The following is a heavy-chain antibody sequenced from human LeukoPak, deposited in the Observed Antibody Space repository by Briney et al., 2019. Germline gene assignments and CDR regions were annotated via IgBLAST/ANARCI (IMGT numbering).Heavy chain of an antibody. CDR3: ARDFVIAADAFDI. Sequence: PSETLSLTCTVSGYSISSGYYWGWIRQPPGKGLEWIGSIYHSGSTYYNPSLKSRVTISVDTSKNQFSLKLSSVTAADTAVYYCARDFVIAADAFDIWGQGTMVTVSS. V-gene: IGHV4-38-2*02. D-gene: IGHD6-13*01. CDR2: IYHSGST. CDR1: GYSISSGYY. J-gene: IGHJ3*02.